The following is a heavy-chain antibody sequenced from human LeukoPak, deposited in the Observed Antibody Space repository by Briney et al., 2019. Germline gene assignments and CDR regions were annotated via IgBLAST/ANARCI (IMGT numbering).Heavy chain of an antibody. CDR1: GYTFSSYA. J-gene: IGHJ4*02. CDR3: AKAYGTTVTTWGYFDY. D-gene: IGHD4-17*01. CDR2: ISGSGGST. V-gene: IGHV3-23*01. Sequence: GGSLRLSCAASGYTFSSYAMSWVRQAPGKGLEWVSAISGSGGSTYYADSVKGRFTISRDNSKNTLYLQMNSLRAEDTAVYYCAKAYGTTVTTWGYFDYWGQGTLVTVSS.